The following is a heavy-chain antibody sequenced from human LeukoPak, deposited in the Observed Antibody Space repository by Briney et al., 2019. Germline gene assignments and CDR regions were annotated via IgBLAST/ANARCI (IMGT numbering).Heavy chain of an antibody. CDR2: IKQVGSEI. D-gene: IGHD4-11*01. Sequence: GGSLRLSCAATGFTFSNYWMSWVRQAPGKGLEWVANIKQVGSEIYYVDSVKGRFTISRDNAKNSLYLQMNSLRAEDSAVYYCARHYGNYRRHPFGYWGQGTLVTVSS. CDR1: GFTFSNYW. CDR3: ARHYGNYRRHPFGY. J-gene: IGHJ4*02. V-gene: IGHV3-7*01.